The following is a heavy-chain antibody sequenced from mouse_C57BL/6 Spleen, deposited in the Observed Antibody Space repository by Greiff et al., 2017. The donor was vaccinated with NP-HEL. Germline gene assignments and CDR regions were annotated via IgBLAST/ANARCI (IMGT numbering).Heavy chain of an antibody. J-gene: IGHJ1*03. CDR2: ISYDGSN. Sequence: EVKLQESGPGLVKPSQSLSLTCSVTGYSFTSGYYWNLIRQLPGNQLELMDFISYDGSNNYNPSLKNLITITRDSSNNIFFLMLNSVTTTNTTAYYCARVGDDNYCYFDVWGTGTPVTVSS. D-gene: IGHD2-3*01. V-gene: IGHV3-6*01. CDR3: ARVGDDNYCYFDV. CDR1: GYSFTSGYY.